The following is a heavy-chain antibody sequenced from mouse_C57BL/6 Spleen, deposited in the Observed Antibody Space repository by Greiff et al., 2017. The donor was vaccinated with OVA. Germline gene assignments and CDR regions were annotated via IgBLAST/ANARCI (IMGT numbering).Heavy chain of an antibody. J-gene: IGHJ2*01. CDR2: IDPSDSYT. CDR3: CITTVVERYFDY. Sequence: QVQLQQPGAELVMPGASVKLSCKASGYTFTSYWMHWVKQRPGQGLEWIGEIDPSDSYTNYNQKFKGKSTLTVDKSSSTAYMQLSSLTSEDYAVYYCCITTVVERYFDYWGQGTTLTVSS. V-gene: IGHV1-69*01. CDR1: GYTFTSYW. D-gene: IGHD1-1*01.